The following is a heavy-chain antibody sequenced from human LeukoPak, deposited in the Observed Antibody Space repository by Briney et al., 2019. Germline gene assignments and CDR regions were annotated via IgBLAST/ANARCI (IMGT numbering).Heavy chain of an antibody. J-gene: IGHJ6*03. CDR3: ATGTVVTPGYYYYYMDV. V-gene: IGHV4-30-2*01. CDR2: IYHSGST. CDR1: GGSISSGGYY. Sequence: SQTLSLTCTVSGGSISSGGYYWSWIRQPPGKGLEWIGYIYHSGSTYYNPSLKSRVTISVDRSKNQFSLKLSSVTAADTAVYYCATGTVVTPGYYYYYMDVWGKGTTVTVSS. D-gene: IGHD4-23*01.